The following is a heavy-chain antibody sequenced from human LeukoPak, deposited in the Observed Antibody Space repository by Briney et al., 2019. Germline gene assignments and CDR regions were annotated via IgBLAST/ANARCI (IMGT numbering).Heavy chain of an antibody. Sequence: SETLSLTCTVSGGSISSHYWSWIRQPPGKGLEWIGYIYYSGSTNYNPSLKSRVTISVDTSKNQFSLKLSSVTAGDTAVYYCARQYCSSSSCGYYFDYWGQGTLVTVSS. D-gene: IGHD2-2*01. CDR3: ARQYCSSSSCGYYFDY. CDR1: GGSISSHY. CDR2: IYYSGST. V-gene: IGHV4-59*11. J-gene: IGHJ4*02.